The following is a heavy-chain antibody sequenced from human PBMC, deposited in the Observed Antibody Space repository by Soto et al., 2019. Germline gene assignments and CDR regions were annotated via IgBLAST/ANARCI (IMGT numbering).Heavy chain of an antibody. CDR3: ARATIAARPSGY. CDR1: GFTFSSYA. V-gene: IGHV3-30-3*01. Sequence: GGSLRLSCAASGFTFSSYAMHWVRQAPGKGLEWVAVISYDGSNKYYADSVKGRFTISRDNSKNTLYLQMNSLRAEDTAVYYCARATIAARPSGYWGQGTLVTVSS. J-gene: IGHJ4*02. CDR2: ISYDGSNK. D-gene: IGHD6-6*01.